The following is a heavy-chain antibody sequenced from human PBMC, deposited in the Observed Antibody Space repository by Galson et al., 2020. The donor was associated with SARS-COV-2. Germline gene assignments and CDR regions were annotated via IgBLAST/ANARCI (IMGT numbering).Heavy chain of an antibody. Sequence: SETLSLTCTVSGGSISSGYYSWSWVRQPPGKGLEWIGYIYHSGTTYYNPSLKSRVSISVDRSKNQFSLNLTSVTAADTAVYYCARARPNYCSGSNCNFFYFASWGQGNLVTVSS. V-gene: IGHV4-30-2*01. J-gene: IGHJ4*02. D-gene: IGHD2-15*01. CDR3: ARARPNYCSGSNCNFFYFAS. CDR2: IYHSGTT. CDR1: GGSISSGYYS.